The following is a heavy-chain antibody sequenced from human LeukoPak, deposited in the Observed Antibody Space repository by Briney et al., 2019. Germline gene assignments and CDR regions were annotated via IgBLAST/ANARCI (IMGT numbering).Heavy chain of an antibody. V-gene: IGHV3-30-3*01. CDR3: ARDPHYDFWSGPYGLDV. J-gene: IGHJ6*02. CDR2: ISYDGSNK. CDR1: GFTFSSYA. Sequence: GGSLRLSCAASGFTFSSYAMSWVRQAPGKGLEWVAVISYDGSNKYYADAVKGRFTISRDNSKNTLYLQMNSLRAEDTAVYYCARDPHYDFWSGPYGLDVWGQGTTVTVSS. D-gene: IGHD3-3*01.